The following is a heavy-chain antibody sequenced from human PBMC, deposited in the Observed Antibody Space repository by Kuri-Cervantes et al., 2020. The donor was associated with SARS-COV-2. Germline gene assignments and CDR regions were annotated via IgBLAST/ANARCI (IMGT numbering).Heavy chain of an antibody. CDR1: GFTFSSYE. Sequence: ETLSLTCAASGFTFSSYEMNWVRQAPGKGLEWVSSISSSSSYIYYADSVKGRFTISRDNAKNSLYLQMNSLRAEDTAVYYCARDRPSNYYGSGSSLDAFDIWGQGTMVTVSS. CDR2: ISSSSSYI. V-gene: IGHV3-21*01. D-gene: IGHD3-10*01. J-gene: IGHJ3*02. CDR3: ARDRPSNYYGSGSSLDAFDI.